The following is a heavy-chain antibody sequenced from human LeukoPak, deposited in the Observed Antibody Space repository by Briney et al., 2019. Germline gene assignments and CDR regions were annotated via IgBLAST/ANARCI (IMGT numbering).Heavy chain of an antibody. J-gene: IGHJ4*02. CDR3: ARDLDGSGSYYTDY. CDR1: GYTFTSCG. V-gene: IGHV1-18*01. CDR2: ISPYRGKT. D-gene: IGHD3-10*01. Sequence: ASVKVSCKTSGYTFTSCGISWVRQAPGQGLEWMGWISPYRGKTNYGEKFQGRVTMTTGTSTSTAYMELRSLRSDDTAVYYCARDLDGSGSYYTDYWGQGTVVTVSA.